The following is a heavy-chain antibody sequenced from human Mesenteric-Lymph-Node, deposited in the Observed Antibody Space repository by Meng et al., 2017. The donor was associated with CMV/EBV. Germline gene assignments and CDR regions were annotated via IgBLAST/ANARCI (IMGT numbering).Heavy chain of an antibody. CDR3: AKDITAARYYYYHGMDV. Sequence: GGSLRLSCAASGFSFDDYTMHWVRQGPGKGLEWVSLITWDGGRKYYADSVKGRFTISRDNSKNSLYLQMNSLRTEDTALYYCAKDITAARYYYYHGMDVWGQGTTVTVSS. CDR1: GFSFDDYT. V-gene: IGHV3-43*01. D-gene: IGHD6-6*01. CDR2: ITWDGGRK. J-gene: IGHJ6*02.